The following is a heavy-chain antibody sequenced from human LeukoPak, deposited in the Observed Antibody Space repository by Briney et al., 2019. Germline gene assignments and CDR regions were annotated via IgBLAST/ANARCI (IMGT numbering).Heavy chain of an antibody. J-gene: IGHJ4*02. V-gene: IGHV3-11*06. D-gene: IGHD5-18*01. CDR1: GFMFSDYF. CDR3: ARGSGVQVWSSLDY. CDR2: ISSNSKYT. Sequence: PGGSLRLSCAASGFMFSDYFMSWIRQAPGKELEWISYISSNSKYTKYADSVKGRFTISRDNAENSLYLRMNSLRAEDTAVYYCARGSGVQVWSSLDYWGQGTLVTVSS.